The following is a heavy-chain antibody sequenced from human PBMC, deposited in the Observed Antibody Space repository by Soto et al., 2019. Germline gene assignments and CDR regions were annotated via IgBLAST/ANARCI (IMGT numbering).Heavy chain of an antibody. CDR1: GFTFDDYA. V-gene: IGHV3-9*01. D-gene: IGHD2-15*01. Sequence: GGSLRLSCAASGFTFDDYAMHWVRQAPGKGLEWVSGISWNSGSIGYADSVKGRFTISRDNAKNSLYLQMNSLRAEDTALYYCAKDMGVVVVVAATMGFDYWGQGTLVTVSS. J-gene: IGHJ4*02. CDR2: ISWNSGSI. CDR3: AKDMGVVVVVAATMGFDY.